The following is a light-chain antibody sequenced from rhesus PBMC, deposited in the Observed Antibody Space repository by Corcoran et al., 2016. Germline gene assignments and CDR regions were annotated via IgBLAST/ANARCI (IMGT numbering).Light chain of an antibody. Sequence: ETVVTQSPATLSLSPGERATLSCRASQSVGSYLARYRPKPGQAPRLLITGASSRAAGIPDRFSASGAGTDFTLTISSLEPEDVGVYYCQQSSNLSPLTFGGGTKVELK. J-gene: IGKJ4*01. CDR3: QQSSNLSPLT. CDR1: QSVGSY. CDR2: GAS. V-gene: IGKV3-24*04.